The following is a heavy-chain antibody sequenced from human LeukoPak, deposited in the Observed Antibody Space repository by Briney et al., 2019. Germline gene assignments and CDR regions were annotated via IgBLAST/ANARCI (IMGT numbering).Heavy chain of an antibody. V-gene: IGHV3-49*04. Sequence: GGSLRLSCTASGFTFGDYAMSWVRQAPGKGLEWVGFIRSKVYGGTTEYAASVKGRFTISRDDSKSIAYLQMNSLKTEDTAVYYCTRASRQLLWFGELLPDFDYWGQGTLVTVSS. CDR2: IRSKVYGGTT. CDR3: TRASRQLLWFGELLPDFDY. J-gene: IGHJ4*02. CDR1: GFTFGDYA. D-gene: IGHD3-10*01.